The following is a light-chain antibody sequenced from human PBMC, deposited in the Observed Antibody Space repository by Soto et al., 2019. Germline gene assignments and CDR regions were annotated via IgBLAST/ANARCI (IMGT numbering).Light chain of an antibody. Sequence: EIVMTQSPATLSVSPGERATLSCRASQSVSSNLAWYQQKPGQAPRLLIYGASTRASGIPARCSGSGSGTEFTLTIRSLQSEDCAVYDCQQYNNWPPITFGQGTRLEIK. CDR2: GAS. J-gene: IGKJ5*01. CDR1: QSVSSN. V-gene: IGKV3-15*01. CDR3: QQYNNWPPIT.